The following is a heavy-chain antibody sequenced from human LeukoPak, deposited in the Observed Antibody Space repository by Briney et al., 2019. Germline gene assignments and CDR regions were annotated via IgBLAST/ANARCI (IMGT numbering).Heavy chain of an antibody. D-gene: IGHD4-17*01. V-gene: IGHV3-13*01. CDR3: ARGSFGDPIDY. J-gene: IGHJ4*02. CDR2: IGTAGDT. Sequence: GGSLRLSCAASGFTFSSYDMHWVRQATGKGLEWVSAIGTAGDTYYPGSVKGRFTISREHAKNSLYLQMNSLRAGDTAVYYCARGSFGDPIDYWGQGTLVTVSS. CDR1: GFTFSSYD.